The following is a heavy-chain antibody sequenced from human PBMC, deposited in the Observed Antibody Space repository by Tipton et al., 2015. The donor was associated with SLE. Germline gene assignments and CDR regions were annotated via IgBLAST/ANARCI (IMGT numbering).Heavy chain of an antibody. CDR2: ISTTGNTI. Sequence: GSLRLSCAASGFTFSSYNMNWVRQAPGKGLEWVSYISTTGNTIYYADSVKGRFTISRDNSKNMLYLQMNSLRAEDTAVYYCAKAIGTMVNFDYWGQGTLVTVSS. CDR1: GFTFSSYN. CDR3: AKAIGTMVNFDY. J-gene: IGHJ4*02. D-gene: IGHD3-10*01. V-gene: IGHV3-48*01.